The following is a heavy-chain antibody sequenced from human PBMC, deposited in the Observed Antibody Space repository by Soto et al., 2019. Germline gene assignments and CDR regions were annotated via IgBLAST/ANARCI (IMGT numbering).Heavy chain of an antibody. CDR2: IGDNGEAT. CDR1: GFTFSSYS. J-gene: IGHJ4*02. D-gene: IGHD2-2*01. CDR3: AKDPHGNLVPSATTY. V-gene: IGHV3-23*01. Sequence: GGSLRLSCAASGFTFSSYSMSWVRQAPGKGLEWVSVIGDNGEATYYADSVKGRFTISRDNSKNTLYLQVNSLRVEDTAVYYCAKDPHGNLVPSATTYWSRGTPVTVSS.